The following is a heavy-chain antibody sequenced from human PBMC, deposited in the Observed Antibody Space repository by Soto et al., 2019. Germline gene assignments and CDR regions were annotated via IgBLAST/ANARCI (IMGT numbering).Heavy chain of an antibody. Sequence: EVQLVESGGGLVQPGGSLRLSCAASGFTFSTYWMHWVRQAPGKGLVWVSRINSDGSTTDYADSVRGRFTLSRDNAKNXXYLKMNSLRAEDTAVYYCARDQGYCSGGSCYVAGYWGQGTLVTVSS. CDR1: GFTFSTYW. CDR2: INSDGSTT. D-gene: IGHD2-15*01. J-gene: IGHJ4*02. V-gene: IGHV3-74*01. CDR3: ARDQGYCSGGSCYVAGY.